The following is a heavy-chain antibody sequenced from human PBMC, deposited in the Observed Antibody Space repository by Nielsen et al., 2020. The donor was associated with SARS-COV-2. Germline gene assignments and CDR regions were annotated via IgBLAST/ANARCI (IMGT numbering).Heavy chain of an antibody. J-gene: IGHJ6*02. CDR2: ISAYNGNT. Sequence: ASVKVSCKASGYTFTSYGISWVRQAPRQGLEWMGWISAYNGNTNYAQKLQGRVTMTTDTSTSTAYMELRSLRSDDTAVYYCARDPAREYGWDYYYGMDVWGQGTTVTVSS. V-gene: IGHV1-18*01. CDR3: ARDPAREYGWDYYYGMDV. CDR1: GYTFTSYG. D-gene: IGHD3-16*01.